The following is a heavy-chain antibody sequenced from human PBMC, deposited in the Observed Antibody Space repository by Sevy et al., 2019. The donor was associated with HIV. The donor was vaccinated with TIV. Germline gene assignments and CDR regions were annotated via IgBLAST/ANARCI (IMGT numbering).Heavy chain of an antibody. V-gene: IGHV3-33*08. J-gene: IGHJ3*02. Sequence: GGSLRLSCAASGFTFSSYGMHWVRQAPGKGLEWVAVIWYDGSNKYYADSVKGRFTISRDNSKNTLYLQMNGLRAEDTAVYYCARASYDSSGYYVTAFDIWGQGTMVTVSS. CDR1: GFTFSSYG. CDR2: IWYDGSNK. CDR3: ARASYDSSGYYVTAFDI. D-gene: IGHD3-22*01.